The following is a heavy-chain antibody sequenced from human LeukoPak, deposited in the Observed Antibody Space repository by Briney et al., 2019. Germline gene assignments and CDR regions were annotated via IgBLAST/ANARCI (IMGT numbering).Heavy chain of an antibody. CDR2: INSDGSST. V-gene: IGHV3-74*01. CDR1: GFTFGSYW. CDR3: AVVVVAATAFDI. J-gene: IGHJ3*02. Sequence: GGSLRLSCAASGFTFGSYWMHWVRQAPGKGLVWVSRINSDGSSTSYADSVKGRFTISRDNAKNTLYLQMNSLRAEDTAVYYCAVVVVAATAFDIWGQGTMVTVSS. D-gene: IGHD2-15*01.